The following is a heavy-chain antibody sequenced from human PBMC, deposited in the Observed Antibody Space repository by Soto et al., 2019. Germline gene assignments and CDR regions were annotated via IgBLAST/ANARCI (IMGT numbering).Heavy chain of an antibody. CDR2: IKRKTDGGTA. Sequence: GGSLRLACAASGFSFSNAWMSWVCQLPGKGLEWVGHIKRKTDGGTADYAAPVKGRFTISRDDSKNTLYLQMNSLKTEDTAMFYCTTLNYGVDVWGQGTTVTVSS. CDR3: TTLNYGVDV. J-gene: IGHJ6*02. V-gene: IGHV3-15*01. CDR1: GFSFSNAW.